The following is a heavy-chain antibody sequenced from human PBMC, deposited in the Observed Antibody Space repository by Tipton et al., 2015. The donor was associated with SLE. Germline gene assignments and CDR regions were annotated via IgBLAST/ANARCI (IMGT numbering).Heavy chain of an antibody. CDR3: AKYYYDATGYQSVDY. J-gene: IGHJ4*02. CDR2: VYYVGST. CDR1: GGSVSSSSYY. D-gene: IGHD3-22*01. Sequence: TLSLTCTVSGGSVSSSSYYWNWIRQSPGKGLEWIGNVYYVGSTNYNPSLKGRVTISVDTSKNQFSLKLTSVTAADTAVYYCAKYYYDATGYQSVDYWGQGALVTVSS. V-gene: IGHV4-61*01.